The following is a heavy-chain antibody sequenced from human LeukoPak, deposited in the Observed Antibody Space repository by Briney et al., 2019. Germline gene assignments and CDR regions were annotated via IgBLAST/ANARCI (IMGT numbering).Heavy chain of an antibody. D-gene: IGHD3-9*01. V-gene: IGHV1-2*02. CDR3: ARVSTSGYRDWLDP. CDR2: IYPKSGGT. Sequence: ASVKVSCKTSGYTFADYYIHWVRQAPGQGLEWMGWIYPKSGGTNSAQKFQGRVTMTRDTSISTAYMELSRLRFDDTAVYYCARVSTSGYRDWLDPWGQGTLVTVFS. J-gene: IGHJ5*02. CDR1: GYTFADYY.